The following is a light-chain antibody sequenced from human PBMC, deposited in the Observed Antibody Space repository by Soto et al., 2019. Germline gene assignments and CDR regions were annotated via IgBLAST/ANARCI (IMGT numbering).Light chain of an antibody. CDR1: QSISSW. J-gene: IGKJ1*01. Sequence: DIQMTQSPSTLSASVGDRVTITCRASQSISSWLAWYQQKPGKAPKLLIYDASSLESGVPSRFSGSGSGTEFTLPIRSLQPDDFATYYCQQYNSYPWTLGQGTKVDIK. CDR3: QQYNSYPWT. CDR2: DAS. V-gene: IGKV1-5*01.